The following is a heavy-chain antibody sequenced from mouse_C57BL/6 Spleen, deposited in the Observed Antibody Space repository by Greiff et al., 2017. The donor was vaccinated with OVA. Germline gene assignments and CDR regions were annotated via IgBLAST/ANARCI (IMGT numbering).Heavy chain of an antibody. D-gene: IGHD3-2*02. Sequence: QVQLQQSGAELVKPGASVKISCKASGYAFSSYWMNWVKQRPGKGLEWIGQIYPGDGDTNYNGKFKGKATLTADKSSSTAYMQLSSLTSEDSAVYFCARQDSSGYVWFAYWGQGTLVTVSA. CDR1: GYAFSSYW. CDR2: IYPGDGDT. V-gene: IGHV1-80*01. CDR3: ARQDSSGYVWFAY. J-gene: IGHJ3*01.